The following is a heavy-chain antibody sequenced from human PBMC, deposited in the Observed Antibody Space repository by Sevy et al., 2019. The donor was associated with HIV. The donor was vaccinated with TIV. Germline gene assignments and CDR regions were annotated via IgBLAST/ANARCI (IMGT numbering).Heavy chain of an antibody. Sequence: GGFLRLSCAASGFTFDDYTVHWVRQAPGKGLEWVSLISWDGGSTYYADSVKGRFTISRDNSKNSLYLQMNSLRTEDTALYYCAKDMGRRDYYGSGSPTHGMDVWGQGTTVTVSS. CDR1: GFTFDDYT. V-gene: IGHV3-43*01. J-gene: IGHJ6*02. CDR2: ISWDGGST. D-gene: IGHD3-10*01. CDR3: AKDMGRRDYYGSGSPTHGMDV.